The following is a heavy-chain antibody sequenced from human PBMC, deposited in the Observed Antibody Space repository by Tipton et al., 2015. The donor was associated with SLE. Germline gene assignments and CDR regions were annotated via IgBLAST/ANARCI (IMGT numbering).Heavy chain of an antibody. D-gene: IGHD3-22*01. CDR1: GGSISSHY. V-gene: IGHV4-59*11. CDR2: IYYSGST. Sequence: TLSLTCTVSGGSISSHYWSWIRQPPGKGLEWIGYIYYSGSTDYNPSLKSRVTISVDTSKNLFSLKLNSVTAADTAVYYCASRRHYYDSSGYYLGAFYIWRQGTMVSVSS. CDR3: ASRRHYYDSSGYYLGAFYI. J-gene: IGHJ3*02.